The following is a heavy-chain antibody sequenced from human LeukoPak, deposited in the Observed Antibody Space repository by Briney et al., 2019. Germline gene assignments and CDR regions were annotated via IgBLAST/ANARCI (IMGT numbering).Heavy chain of an antibody. CDR2: ISHDGSNK. CDR1: GFTFSSYA. J-gene: IGHJ4*02. Sequence: GGSLRLSCAASGFTFSSYAMHWVRQAPGKGLEWVAVISHDGSNKYYADSVKGRFTISRDNSKNTLYLQMNSLRAEDTAVYYCARGEEYDFWSGYYTMYYFDYWGQGTLVTVSS. CDR3: ARGEEYDFWSGYYTMYYFDY. V-gene: IGHV3-30-3*01. D-gene: IGHD3-3*01.